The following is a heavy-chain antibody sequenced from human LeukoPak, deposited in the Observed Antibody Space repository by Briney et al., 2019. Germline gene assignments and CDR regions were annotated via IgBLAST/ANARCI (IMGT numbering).Heavy chain of an antibody. CDR2: INAGNGNT. J-gene: IGHJ4*02. D-gene: IGHD6-19*01. CDR1: GYTLTSYA. Sequence: ASVKVSCKASGYTLTSYAMHWVRQAPGQRLEWMGWINAGNGNTKYSQKFQGRVTITRDTSASTAYMELSSLRSEDTAVYYCARTSSSGWYREFDYWGQGTLVTVSS. CDR3: ARTSSSGWYREFDY. V-gene: IGHV1-3*01.